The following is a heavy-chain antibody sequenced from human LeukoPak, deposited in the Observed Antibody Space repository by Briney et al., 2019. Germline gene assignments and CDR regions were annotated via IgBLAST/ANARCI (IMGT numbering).Heavy chain of an antibody. CDR1: GGSISSGGYS. CDR2: IYHSGST. J-gene: IGHJ4*02. D-gene: IGHD5-18*01. V-gene: IGHV4-30-2*01. CDR3: ARRYSYGYYYFDY. Sequence: SQTLSLTCAVSGGSISSGGYSWSWIRQPPGKGLEWIGYIYHSGSTYYNPSLKSRVTISVDRSKNQFSLKLSSVTAADTAMYYCARRYSYGYYYFDYWGQGTLVTVSS.